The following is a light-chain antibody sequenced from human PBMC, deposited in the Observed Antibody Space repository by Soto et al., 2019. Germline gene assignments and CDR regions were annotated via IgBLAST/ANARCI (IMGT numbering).Light chain of an antibody. J-gene: IGLJ2*01. V-gene: IGLV2-14*03. Sequence: QSALTQPASVSGSPGQSITISCTGTSSDIGGYNYVSWYQQHPGKAPKLMIYDVSDRPSGVSNRFSGSKSGITASLTISGLQAEDEADYYCASYASSNTVLFGGGTKLTVL. CDR2: DVS. CDR1: SSDIGGYNY. CDR3: ASYASSNTVL.